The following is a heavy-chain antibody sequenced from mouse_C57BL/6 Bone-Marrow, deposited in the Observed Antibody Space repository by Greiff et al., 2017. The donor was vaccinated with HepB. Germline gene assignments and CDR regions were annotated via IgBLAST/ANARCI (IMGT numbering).Heavy chain of an antibody. J-gene: IGHJ3*01. CDR2: IYPGDGDT. Sequence: VQLQQSGPELVKPGASVKISCKASGYAFSSSWMNWVKQRPGKGLEWIGRIYPGDGDTNYNGKLKGKATLTADKSSSTAYMQLSSLTSEDSAVYFCARRATAYWGQGTLVTVSA. CDR1: GYAFSSSW. CDR3: ARRATAY. V-gene: IGHV1-82*01. D-gene: IGHD3-3*01.